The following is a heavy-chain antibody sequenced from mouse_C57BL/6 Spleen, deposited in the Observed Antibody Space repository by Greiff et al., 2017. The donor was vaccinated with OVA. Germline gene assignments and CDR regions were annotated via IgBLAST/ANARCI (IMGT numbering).Heavy chain of an antibody. CDR1: GFTFSSYA. D-gene: IGHD1-3*01. Sequence: EVHLVESGGGLVKPGGSLKLSCAASGFTFSSYAMSWVRQTPEKRLEWVATISDGGSYTYYPDNVKGRFTISRDNAKNNLYLQMSHLKSEDTAMYYCARDRDNSWFAYWGQGTLVTVSA. V-gene: IGHV5-4*01. J-gene: IGHJ3*01. CDR3: ARDRDNSWFAY. CDR2: ISDGGSYT.